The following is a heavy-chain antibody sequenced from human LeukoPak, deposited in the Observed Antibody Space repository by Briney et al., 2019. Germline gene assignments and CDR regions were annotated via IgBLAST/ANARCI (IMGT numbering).Heavy chain of an antibody. CDR3: ARGSYPDY. CDR1: GFTFSSYA. CDR2: IKQDGSEK. Sequence: GGSLRLSCAASGFTFSSYAMSWVRQAPGKGLEWVANIKQDGSEKYYVDSVKGRFTISRDNAKNSLYLQMNSLRAEDTAVYYCARGSYPDYWGQGTLVTVSS. J-gene: IGHJ4*02. D-gene: IGHD1-26*01. V-gene: IGHV3-7*01.